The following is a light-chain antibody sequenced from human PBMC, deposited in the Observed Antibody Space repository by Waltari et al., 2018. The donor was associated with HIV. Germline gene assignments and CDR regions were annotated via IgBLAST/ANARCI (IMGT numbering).Light chain of an antibody. Sequence: EIVMTQSPATLSDSHGERATLACRASQTIGSTLAWYQQKPGQAPRLLIYGTSTRATGIPARFSGLGSGTEFTLTISSLQSEDFAVYYCLQYNNWPPWTFGQGTKVEIK. CDR1: QTIGST. J-gene: IGKJ1*01. CDR3: LQYNNWPPWT. CDR2: GTS. V-gene: IGKV3-15*01.